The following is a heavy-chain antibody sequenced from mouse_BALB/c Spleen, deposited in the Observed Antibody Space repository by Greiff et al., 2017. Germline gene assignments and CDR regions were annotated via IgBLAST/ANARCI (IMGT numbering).Heavy chain of an antibody. CDR2: ISSGGGST. D-gene: IGHD1-2*01. J-gene: IGHJ4*01. V-gene: IGHV5-12-1*01. CDR1: GFAFCSYD. CDR3: ARGATATRAMDY. Sequence: EVQVVESGGGLVKPGGSLKLSCAASGFAFCSYDMSWVRQTPEKRLEWVAYISSGGGSTYYPDTVKGRFTISRDNAKNTLYLQMSSLKSEDTAMYYCARGATATRAMDYWGQGTSVTVSS.